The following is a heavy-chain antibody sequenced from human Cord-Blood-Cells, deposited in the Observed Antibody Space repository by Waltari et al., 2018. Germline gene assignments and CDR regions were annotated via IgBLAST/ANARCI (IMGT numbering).Heavy chain of an antibody. V-gene: IGHV4-34*01. Sequence: QVQLQQWGAGLLKPSETLSITWAVYGGSFSGYYWSWIRQPPGKGLEWIGEINHSGSTKYNPSLRSRVTIAVDTSKNQFSLKLSAGPAADTAVYYCARGSMVRGVIITRRGLRAFDIWGQGTMVTVSS. CDR3: ARGSMVRGVIITRRGLRAFDI. D-gene: IGHD3-10*01. CDR2: INHSGST. CDR1: GGSFSGYY. J-gene: IGHJ3*02.